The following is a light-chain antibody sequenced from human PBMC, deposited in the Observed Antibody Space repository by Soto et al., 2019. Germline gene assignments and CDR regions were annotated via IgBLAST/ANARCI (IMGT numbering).Light chain of an antibody. Sequence: DIQMTQSPSSLSASVGDRVTITCQASQDISNYLNWYQQKPGKAPKLLIYDASNLETGVPSGFSGSGSGPEFTFTISSLQPEDFATYYCPQYDNLPYTFGQGTKVDIK. CDR3: PQYDNLPYT. J-gene: IGKJ2*01. V-gene: IGKV1-33*01. CDR1: QDISNY. CDR2: DAS.